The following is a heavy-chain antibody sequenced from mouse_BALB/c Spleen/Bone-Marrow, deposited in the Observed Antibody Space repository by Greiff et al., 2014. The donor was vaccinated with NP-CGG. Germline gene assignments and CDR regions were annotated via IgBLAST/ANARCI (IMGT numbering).Heavy chain of an antibody. V-gene: IGHV5-12*02. Sequence: EVKVVESGGGLAQPGGSLKLSCATSGFTFSDYYMYWVRQTPEKRLEWVAYISNGGGSTYYPDTVKGRFTISRDNAKNTLYLQMSRLKSEDTAMYYCARHSDYDYFDYWGQGTTLTVSS. CDR3: ARHSDYDYFDY. CDR2: ISNGGGST. CDR1: GFTFSDYY. J-gene: IGHJ2*01. D-gene: IGHD2-4*01.